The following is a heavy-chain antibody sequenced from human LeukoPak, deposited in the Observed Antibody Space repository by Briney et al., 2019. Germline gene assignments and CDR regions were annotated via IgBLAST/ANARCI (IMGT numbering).Heavy chain of an antibody. Sequence: GGSLRLSCVGSGFTSIAYALTWARQAPGKGLEWVSGISGGGVTTYYADSVKGRFTISRDNSKNTLYLQMNSLGAEDTAVYYCARYRDGYRVVDYRGQGTLVTVSS. V-gene: IGHV3-23*01. D-gene: IGHD5-24*01. J-gene: IGHJ4*02. CDR2: ISGGGVTT. CDR1: GFTSIAYA. CDR3: ARYRDGYRVVDY.